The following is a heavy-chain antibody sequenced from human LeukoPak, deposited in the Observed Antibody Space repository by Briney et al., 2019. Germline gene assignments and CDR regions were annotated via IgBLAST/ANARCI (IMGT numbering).Heavy chain of an antibody. J-gene: IGHJ6*02. D-gene: IGHD3-9*01. V-gene: IGHV4-34*01. CDR2: INHSGST. CDR1: GGSFSGYY. CDR3: ARGFRYDILTGFKYYYGMDV. Sequence: PSETLSLTCAVYGGSFSGYYWSWIRQPPGKGLEWIGEINHSGSTNYNPSLKSRVTISVDTSKNQFSLKLSSVTAADTAVYYCARGFRYDILTGFKYYYGMDVWGQGTTVTVSS.